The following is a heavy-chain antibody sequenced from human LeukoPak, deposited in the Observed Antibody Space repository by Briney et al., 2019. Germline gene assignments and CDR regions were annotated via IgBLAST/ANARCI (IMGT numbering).Heavy chain of an antibody. CDR1: GFTFSSYS. J-gene: IGHJ4*02. D-gene: IGHD3-10*01. V-gene: IGHV3-21*01. CDR2: ISSSSSYI. Sequence: GGSLRLSCAASGFTFSSYSMNWVRQAQGKWLEWVSSISSSSSYIYYADSVKGRFTISRDNAKYSLYLQMNSLRAEDTAVYYCARDLLAMVRGVPIDYWGQGTLVAVSS. CDR3: ARDLLAMVRGVPIDY.